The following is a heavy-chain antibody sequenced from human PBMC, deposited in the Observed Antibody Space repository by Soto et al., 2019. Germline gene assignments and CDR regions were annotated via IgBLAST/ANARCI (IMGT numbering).Heavy chain of an antibody. D-gene: IGHD3-22*01. V-gene: IGHV3-21*01. Sequence: EVQLVESGGGLVKPGGSLRLSCAASGFTFSSYSMNWVRQAPGKGLEWVSSISSSSSYIYHADSVKGRFTISRDNAKNSLYLQMNSLRAEDTAVYYCARGIYYYDSSVYYSYWGQGTLVTFSS. J-gene: IGHJ4*02. CDR3: ARGIYYYDSSVYYSY. CDR1: GFTFSSYS. CDR2: ISSSSSYI.